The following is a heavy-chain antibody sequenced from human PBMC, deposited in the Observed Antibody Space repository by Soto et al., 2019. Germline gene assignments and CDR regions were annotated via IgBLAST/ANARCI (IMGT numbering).Heavy chain of an antibody. CDR1: GDTFTTYY. CDR3: VRGGSVFLVTAPFDY. D-gene: IGHD2-21*02. CDR2: INPSGGGA. V-gene: IGHV1-46*03. Sequence: QVQLVQSGAGVKKPGASVTVSCKASGDTFTTYYLHWVRQAPGQGLEWLGMINPSGGGATYAQKFLGRLTMTRDTSTNTVDMELSSLISEDTAVYYCVRGGSVFLVTAPFDYWGQGTLVTVSS. J-gene: IGHJ4*02.